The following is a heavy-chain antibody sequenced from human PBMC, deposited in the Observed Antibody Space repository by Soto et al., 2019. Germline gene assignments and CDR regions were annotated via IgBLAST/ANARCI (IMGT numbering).Heavy chain of an antibody. CDR1: GFTFSSHA. CDR3: AKVVGTTALVGIDY. J-gene: IGHJ4*02. Sequence: EVQLLESGGGLVQPGGSLRLSCRAAGFTFSSHAMNWVRQAPGKGLEWVSSISGNGGDTYYADSVKGRYTISRDNSKNTLYLQMNRLRTEDTAVYFCAKVVGTTALVGIDYWGQGTLVTVSS. D-gene: IGHD1-26*01. CDR2: ISGNGGDT. V-gene: IGHV3-23*01.